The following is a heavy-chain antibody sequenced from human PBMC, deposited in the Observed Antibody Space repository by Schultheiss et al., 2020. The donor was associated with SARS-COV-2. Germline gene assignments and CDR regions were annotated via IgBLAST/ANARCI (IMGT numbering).Heavy chain of an antibody. D-gene: IGHD4-17*01. CDR1: GGTFTSYY. Sequence: ASVKVSCKASGGTFTSYYMHWVRQAPGQGLEWMGIINPSGGSTSYAQKFQGRVTMTRDTSTSTVYMELSSLRSEDTAVYYCARDPDYGDYVGGMDVWGQGTTVTVSS. J-gene: IGHJ6*02. CDR2: INPSGGST. V-gene: IGHV1-46*01. CDR3: ARDPDYGDYVGGMDV.